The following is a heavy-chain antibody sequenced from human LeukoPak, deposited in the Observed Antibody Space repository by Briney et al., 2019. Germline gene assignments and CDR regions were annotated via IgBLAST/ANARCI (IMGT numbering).Heavy chain of an antibody. CDR3: ARDAVDTANAV. CDR1: GFTFTTYW. CDR2: INSDGSTT. V-gene: IGHV3-74*01. D-gene: IGHD5-18*01. Sequence: GGSLRLSCAASGFTFTTYWMHWVRQAPGKGLVWVSHINSDGSTTSYADSVKGRFTISRDNAKNTLYLQMNSLRAEDTAVYYCARDAVDTANAVWGQGTTVTVSS. J-gene: IGHJ6*02.